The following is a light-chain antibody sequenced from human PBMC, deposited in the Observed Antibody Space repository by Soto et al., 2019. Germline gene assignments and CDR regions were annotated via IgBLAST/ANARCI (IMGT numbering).Light chain of an antibody. CDR3: QHLTTGPLN. CDR2: DSS. Sequence: EIVLTQSPATLSLSPGERATLSCSASQTVSSYLAWYQQKPGQAPRLLIDDSSIRSTRIPARIPGSGSGTDFSLTISRVEPEDLSVYDGQHLTTGPLNCVGGIKVESK. CDR1: QTVSSY. V-gene: IGKV3-11*01. J-gene: IGKJ4*01.